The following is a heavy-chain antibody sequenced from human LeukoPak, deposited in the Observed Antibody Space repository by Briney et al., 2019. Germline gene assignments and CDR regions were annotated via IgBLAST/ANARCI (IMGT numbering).Heavy chain of an antibody. D-gene: IGHD3-10*01. CDR1: GGSISSYY. V-gene: IGHV4-59*12. Sequence: SETLSLTCTVSGGSISSYYWSWIRQPPGKGLEWIGYIYYSGSTNYNPSLKSRVTISVDTSKNQFSLKLSSVTAADTAVYYCAREGVYYYSHRFDPWGQGTLVTVSS. J-gene: IGHJ5*02. CDR3: AREGVYYYSHRFDP. CDR2: IYYSGST.